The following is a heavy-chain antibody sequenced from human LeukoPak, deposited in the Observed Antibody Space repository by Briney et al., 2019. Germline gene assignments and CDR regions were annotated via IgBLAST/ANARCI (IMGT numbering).Heavy chain of an antibody. V-gene: IGHV3-53*01. CDR3: SRHESQYSGSYS. Sequence: GGSLRLSCAASGFTVSSKYMSWVRQAPGKGLEWVSVIYSGGSTYYADSVKGRFTISRDNSKNTLYLQMNSLKAEDTAVYYCSRHESQYSGSYSWGQGTLVTVSS. CDR1: GFTVSSKY. J-gene: IGHJ4*02. CDR2: IYSGGST. D-gene: IGHD1-26*01.